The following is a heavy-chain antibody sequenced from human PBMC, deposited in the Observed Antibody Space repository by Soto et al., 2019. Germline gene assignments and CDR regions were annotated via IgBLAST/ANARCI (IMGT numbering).Heavy chain of an antibody. J-gene: IGHJ2*01. CDR3: ASEVPARYFDL. CDR2: INHSGST. Sequence: QVRLQQWGAGLLKPSETLSLTCAVYGASFSDSYWNWIRQPPGKGLEWIGEINHSGSTIYNTSLRIRVTISFDTPKNQFTLKMRSATAADTAVYYCASEVPARYFDLWGRGTPVTVSS. CDR1: GASFSDSY. V-gene: IGHV4-34*01. D-gene: IGHD1-1*01.